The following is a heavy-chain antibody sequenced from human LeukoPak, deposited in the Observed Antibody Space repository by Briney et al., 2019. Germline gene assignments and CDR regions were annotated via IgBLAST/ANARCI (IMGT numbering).Heavy chain of an antibody. V-gene: IGHV3-48*03. CDR2: ISGGGGTI. J-gene: IGHJ6*02. D-gene: IGHD1-26*01. Sequence: GGSLRLSCAASGFTFSSYEMNWVRQAPGKGLEWVSYISGGGGTIYYADSVKGRFTISRDNAQNSLYLHMNSLRAEDTAVYYCARDSGSQWAGVYYYYGMDVWGQGTTVTVSS. CDR3: ARDSGSQWAGVYYYYGMDV. CDR1: GFTFSSYE.